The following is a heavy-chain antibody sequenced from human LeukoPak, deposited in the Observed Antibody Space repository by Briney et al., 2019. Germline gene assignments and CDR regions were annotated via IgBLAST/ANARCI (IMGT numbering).Heavy chain of an antibody. J-gene: IGHJ4*02. Sequence: GGSLRLSCAGSGFMFSDFYINWIRQSPGKGLEWLAYISPDGSYTTYGDSVKGRFVISRDNAKNSVSLQMNSLRVEDTAVYFCASDQVSGVLDYWGQGARVTVS. D-gene: IGHD5/OR15-5a*01. CDR3: ASDQVSGVLDY. V-gene: IGHV3-11*05. CDR1: GFMFSDFY. CDR2: ISPDGSYT.